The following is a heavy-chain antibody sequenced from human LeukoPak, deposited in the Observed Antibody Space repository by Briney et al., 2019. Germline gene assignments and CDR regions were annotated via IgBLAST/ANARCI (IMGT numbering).Heavy chain of an antibody. J-gene: IGHJ3*02. CDR2: IIPIFGTA. D-gene: IGHD3-3*01. CDR1: GGTFSSYA. Sequence: SVKVSCKASGGTFSSYAISWVRQAPGQGLEWVGGIIPIFGTANYAQKFQGRVTITADESTSTAYMELSSLRSEDTAVYYCARRDFWSGSQGAFDIWGQGTMVTVSS. CDR3: ARRDFWSGSQGAFDI. V-gene: IGHV1-69*13.